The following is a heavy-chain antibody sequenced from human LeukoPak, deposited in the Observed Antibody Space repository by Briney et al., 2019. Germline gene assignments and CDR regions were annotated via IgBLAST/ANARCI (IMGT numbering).Heavy chain of an antibody. D-gene: IGHD6-19*01. CDR1: GYSFSNNG. Sequence: PGGSLRLSCVASGYSFSNNGMHWVRQAPGKGLEWVSSISYSGDSTDYADSVKGRLTISRDNSKNTLGLQMNSLRAEDTAIYYCARGTLAGYFLGYWGRGALVTVSS. CDR2: ISYSGDST. V-gene: IGHV3-23*01. CDR3: ARGTLAGYFLGY. J-gene: IGHJ4*02.